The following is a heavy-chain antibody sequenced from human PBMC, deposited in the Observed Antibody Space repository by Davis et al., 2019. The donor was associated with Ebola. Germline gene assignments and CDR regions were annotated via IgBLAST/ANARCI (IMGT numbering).Heavy chain of an antibody. V-gene: IGHV1-69*02. CDR2: IIPILGIA. CDR1: GGTFSSYT. Sequence: SVKVSCKASGGTFSSYTISWVRQAPGQGLEWMGRIIPILGIANYAQKFQGRVTITADKSTSTAYMELSSLRSEDTAVYYCARGDFWSGDVVREMNYGMDVWGRGTTVTVSS. D-gene: IGHD3-3*01. J-gene: IGHJ6*02. CDR3: ARGDFWSGDVVREMNYGMDV.